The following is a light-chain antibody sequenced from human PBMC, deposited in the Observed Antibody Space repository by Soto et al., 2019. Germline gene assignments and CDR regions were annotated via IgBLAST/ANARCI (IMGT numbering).Light chain of an antibody. Sequence: QSVLTQPASVSGSPGQSITISCTGTNSDVGSHNLVSWYQQHPGKAPKLMIYEVSKRPSGVSNRFSGSKSGNTASLTIPGLQAEDEAEYYCCSYAGSSTHIFGSGTKVTVL. CDR1: NSDVGSHNL. CDR2: EVS. V-gene: IGLV2-23*02. J-gene: IGLJ1*01. CDR3: CSYAGSSTHI.